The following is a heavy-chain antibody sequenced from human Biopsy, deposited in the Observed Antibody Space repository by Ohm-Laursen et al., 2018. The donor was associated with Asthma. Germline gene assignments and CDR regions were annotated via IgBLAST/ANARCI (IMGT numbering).Heavy chain of an antibody. CDR2: IYYSGTT. Sequence: TLSFTCSLSSGSGGYMRSGNYYWGWIRQPPGKGLEWIGSIYYSGTTYYNPSLESRVTVSADTSKNQFSLKLTPVTAADTAVYYCVRGSSSWHHGPFHYYYGLDVWGQGTTATVSS. V-gene: IGHV4-39*01. J-gene: IGHJ6*02. CDR3: VRGSSSWHHGPFHYYYGLDV. CDR1: SGSGGYMRSGNYY. D-gene: IGHD6-13*01.